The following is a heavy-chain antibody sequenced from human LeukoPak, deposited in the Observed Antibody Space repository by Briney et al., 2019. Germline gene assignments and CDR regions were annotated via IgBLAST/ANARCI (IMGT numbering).Heavy chain of an antibody. D-gene: IGHD3-10*02. CDR1: GFTFSNYD. CDR3: AELGITMIGGV. Sequence: GGSQRLSCAASGFTFSNYDMHWVRQAPGKGLEWVAFLRNDGRSKYYADSVKGRFTISADNSENTLFLQMSRLRAEDTAVYYCAELGITMIGGVWGKGTTVTISS. V-gene: IGHV3-30*02. CDR2: LRNDGRSK. J-gene: IGHJ6*04.